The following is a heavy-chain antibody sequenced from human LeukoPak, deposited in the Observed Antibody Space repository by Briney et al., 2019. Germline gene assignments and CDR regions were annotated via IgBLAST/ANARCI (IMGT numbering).Heavy chain of an antibody. D-gene: IGHD6-13*01. CDR1: GFTFSSYW. V-gene: IGHV3-7*01. J-gene: IGHJ4*02. CDR2: IKQDGSEK. CDR3: ARDDIAATGPSFDC. Sequence: GGSLRLSCAASGFTFSSYWMSWVRQAPGKGLEWVANIKQDGSEKYYVDSVKGRFTISRDNAKNSLHLQMNSLRAEDTAVYYCARDDIAATGPSFDCWGQGTLVTVSS.